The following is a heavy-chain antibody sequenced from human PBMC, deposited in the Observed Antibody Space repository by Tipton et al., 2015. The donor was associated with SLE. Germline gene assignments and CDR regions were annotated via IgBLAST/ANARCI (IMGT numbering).Heavy chain of an antibody. CDR1: GDSISDGGYF. Sequence: LRLSCAVSGDSISDGGYFWDWIRQTPGEALEWIGHIYYGGSIHYNPSLRSRVSISVDPSKNQFSLELTSATAADTGVYYCARSSADYGGSHFDSWGRGILVTVSS. J-gene: IGHJ4*02. D-gene: IGHD4-23*01. V-gene: IGHV4-39*01. CDR2: IYYGGSI. CDR3: ARSSADYGGSHFDS.